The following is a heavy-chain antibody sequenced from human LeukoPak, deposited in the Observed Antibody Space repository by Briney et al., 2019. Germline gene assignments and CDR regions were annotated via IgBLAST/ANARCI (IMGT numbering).Heavy chain of an antibody. D-gene: IGHD5-18*01. Sequence: SETLSLTRIVSGGSITSVGSFWSWIRQHPGRGLEWIGYIYFSGNTYYNPSLKSRVNISVDTSKNQFSMSLSSVTVADTATYYCARMQVGGYANWGQGTLVAVSS. CDR1: GGSITSVGSF. CDR2: IYFSGNT. V-gene: IGHV4-31*03. J-gene: IGHJ4*02. CDR3: ARMQVGGYAN.